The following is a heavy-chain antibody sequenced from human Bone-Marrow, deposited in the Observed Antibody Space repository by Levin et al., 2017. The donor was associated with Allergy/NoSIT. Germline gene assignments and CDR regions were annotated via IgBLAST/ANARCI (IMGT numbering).Heavy chain of an antibody. CDR3: ARGTGTTDLDY. Sequence: RPGGSLRLSCAASGFTFSSYWMHWVRQAPGKGLVWVSRINSDGSSTSYADSVKGRFTISRDNAKNTLYLQMNSLRAEDTAVYYCARGTGTTDLDYWGQGTLVTVSS. V-gene: IGHV3-74*01. J-gene: IGHJ4*02. CDR1: GFTFSSYW. CDR2: INSDGSST. D-gene: IGHD1-1*01.